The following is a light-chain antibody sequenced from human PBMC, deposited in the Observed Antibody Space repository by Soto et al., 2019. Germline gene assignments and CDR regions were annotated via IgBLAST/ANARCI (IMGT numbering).Light chain of an antibody. Sequence: EIVLTQSPGTLSLSPGERATLSCRASQTISINYLAWYQQKPGQAPRLLIYDASSRATGIPDRFSGSGSGTDFTLTISRLEPEDFAVYYCQQYRTSPRTFGQGTKVDIK. J-gene: IGKJ1*01. CDR2: DAS. V-gene: IGKV3-20*01. CDR3: QQYRTSPRT. CDR1: QTISINY.